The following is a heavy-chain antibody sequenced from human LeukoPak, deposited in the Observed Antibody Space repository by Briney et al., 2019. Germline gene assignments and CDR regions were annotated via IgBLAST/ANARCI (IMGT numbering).Heavy chain of an antibody. V-gene: IGHV1-69*01. D-gene: IGHD3-10*01. J-gene: IGHJ4*02. Sequence: SVKVSCKASGGTFSSYAISWVRQAPGQGLEWMGGIIPIFGTANYAQKFQGRVTITADESTSTAYMELSRLTSDDTAIYYCARDGGFDYWGQGTLVTVSS. CDR2: IIPIFGTA. CDR3: ARDGGFDY. CDR1: GGTFSSYA.